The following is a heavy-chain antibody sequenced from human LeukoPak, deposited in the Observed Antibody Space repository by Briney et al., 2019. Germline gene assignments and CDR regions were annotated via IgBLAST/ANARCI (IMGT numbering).Heavy chain of an antibody. CDR3: ARDQSPGLFDY. V-gene: IGHV1-18*01. CDR2: ISGYNAVT. Sequence: ASVKVSCKASGYTFTSYGISWVRQAPGQGLEWMGWISGYNAVTNYPQKLQGRVFMTTDTSTSTAYMELRSLRSDDTAVYYCARDQSPGLFDYWGQGTLVTVSS. CDR1: GYTFTSYG. J-gene: IGHJ4*02.